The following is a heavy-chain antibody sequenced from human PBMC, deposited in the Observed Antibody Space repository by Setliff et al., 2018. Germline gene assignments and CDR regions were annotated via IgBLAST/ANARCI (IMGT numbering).Heavy chain of an antibody. J-gene: IGHJ6*03. CDR1: GFTFTAHY. D-gene: IGHD6-13*01. CDR2: IDPKSGAT. Sequence: ASVKVSCKASGFTFTAHYLWWVRQAPGQGLEWMGWIDPKSGATRYAQKFQGRVTLTRDTSITTAYMEVSILTSDDTAVYYCARDPFLVQQFPYYMDVWGKGTTVTVSS. V-gene: IGHV1-2*02. CDR3: ARDPFLVQQFPYYMDV.